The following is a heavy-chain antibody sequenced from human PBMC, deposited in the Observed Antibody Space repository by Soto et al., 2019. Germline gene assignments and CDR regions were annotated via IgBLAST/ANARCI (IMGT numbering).Heavy chain of an antibody. D-gene: IGHD2-15*01. CDR3: ARDRLGCSGGSCYSLGDYYYYYGMDV. Sequence: PGGSLRLSCAASGFTFSDYAMSWVRQAPGKGLEWVSAISGGDGRSTYYADSVKGRFTISRDTSENTLSLQMNSLRAEDTAVYYCARDRLGCSGGSCYSLGDYYYYYGMDVWGQGTTVTVSS. CDR1: GFTFSDYA. CDR2: ISGGDGRST. J-gene: IGHJ6*02. V-gene: IGHV3-23*01.